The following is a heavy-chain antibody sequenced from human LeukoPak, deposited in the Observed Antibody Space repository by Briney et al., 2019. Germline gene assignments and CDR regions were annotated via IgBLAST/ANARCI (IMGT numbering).Heavy chain of an antibody. CDR3: ARVGNYDFWSGYHGYYFDY. Sequence: ASVKVSCKASGYTFTGYYMHGVRQAPGQGLEWMGRINPNSGGTNYAQKFQGRVTMTRDTSISTAYMELSRLRSDDTAVYYCARVGNYDFWSGYHGYYFDYWGQGTLVTVSS. J-gene: IGHJ4*02. CDR1: GYTFTGYY. CDR2: INPNSGGT. V-gene: IGHV1-2*06. D-gene: IGHD3-3*01.